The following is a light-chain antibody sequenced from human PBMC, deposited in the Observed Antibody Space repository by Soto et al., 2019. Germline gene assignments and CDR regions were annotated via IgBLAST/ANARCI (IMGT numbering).Light chain of an antibody. J-gene: IGKJ1*01. V-gene: IGKV3-20*01. CDR2: DVS. CDR3: LQYGSSPT. CDR1: QSVSSSY. Sequence: EIVLTQSPGTLSLSPEERATLSCRSSQSVSSSYLAWYQQKPGQAPRLLIYDVSSRATGIPDRFSGSGSGTDFTLTISRLEPEDFAVYYCLQYGSSPTFGQGTKVEIK.